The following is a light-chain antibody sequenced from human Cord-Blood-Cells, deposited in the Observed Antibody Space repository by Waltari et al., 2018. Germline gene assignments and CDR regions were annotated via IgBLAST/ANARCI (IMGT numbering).Light chain of an antibody. CDR1: QSISSY. Sequence: DLQMIQSPSSLSAAVGDRVTITCRASQSISSYLNWYQQKPGKAPKLLIYAASSLQSGVPSRFSGSGSGTDFTLTISSLQPEDFATYYCQQSYSTPQTFGQGTKVEIK. CDR3: QQSYSTPQT. V-gene: IGKV1-39*01. CDR2: AAS. J-gene: IGKJ1*01.